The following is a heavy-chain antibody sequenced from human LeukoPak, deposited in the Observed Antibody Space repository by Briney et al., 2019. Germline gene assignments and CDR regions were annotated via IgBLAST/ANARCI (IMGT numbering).Heavy chain of an antibody. CDR1: EFTFSIYW. D-gene: IGHD1-1*01. CDR3: AGCSGTGTTDY. J-gene: IGHJ4*02. CDR2: INHDGGET. V-gene: IGHV3-7*03. Sequence: PGGSLRLSCAASEFTFSIYWMSWVRQAPGKGLEWVANINHDGGETYYVDSVRGRFTISRDNAKNSLYLQMNSLRVEDTAVYYCAGCSGTGTTDYWGQGTLVTVSS.